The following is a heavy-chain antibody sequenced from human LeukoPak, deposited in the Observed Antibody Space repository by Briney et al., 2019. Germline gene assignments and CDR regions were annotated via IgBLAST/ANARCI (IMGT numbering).Heavy chain of an antibody. CDR1: GGSISSGGYY. J-gene: IGHJ4*02. V-gene: IGHV4-31*03. CDR2: IYYSGST. D-gene: IGHD3-22*01. CDR3: ATTPRPYYYDSSGYYPIY. Sequence: PSETLSLTCTVSGGSISSGGYYWSWIRQHPGKGLEWIGYIYYSGSTYYDPSLKSRVTISVDTSKNQSSLKLSSVTAADTAVYYCATTPRPYYYDSSGYYPIYWGQGTLVTVSS.